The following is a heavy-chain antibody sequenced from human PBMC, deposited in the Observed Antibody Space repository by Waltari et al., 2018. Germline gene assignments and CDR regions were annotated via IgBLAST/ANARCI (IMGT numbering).Heavy chain of an antibody. J-gene: IGHJ6*03. CDR3: ARAMPGGYDFEVYYYMDV. CDR2: INPNSGGT. D-gene: IGHD5-12*01. V-gene: IGHV1-2*06. CDR1: GYTFTGYY. Sequence: QVQLVQSGAEVKKPGASVKVSCKASGYTFTGYYMHWVRQAPGQGLEWMGRINPNSGGTNYAQKFQGRVTMTRDTSISTAYMELSRLRSDDTAVYYCARAMPGGYDFEVYYYMDVWGKGTTVTVSS.